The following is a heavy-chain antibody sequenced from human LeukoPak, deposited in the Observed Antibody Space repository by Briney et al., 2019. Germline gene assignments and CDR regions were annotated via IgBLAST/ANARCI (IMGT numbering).Heavy chain of an antibody. CDR2: ISPSGTI. CDR3: ARRFDS. Sequence: GGSLRLSCAASGFSFSSYWMHWVRQAPGKGLEWVSYISPSGTIYYADSVKGRFTITRDNAKNSLYLQMNSLRAEDTALYYCARRFDSWGQGTLVTVSS. V-gene: IGHV3-48*04. J-gene: IGHJ4*02. CDR1: GFSFSSYW.